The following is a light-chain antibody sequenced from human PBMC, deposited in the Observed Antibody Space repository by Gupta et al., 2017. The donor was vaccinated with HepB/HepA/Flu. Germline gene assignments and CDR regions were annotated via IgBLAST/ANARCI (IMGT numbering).Light chain of an antibody. CDR1: QGISSY. Sequence: DSQLTQSPSFLPASVRDRVTITCRASQGISSYLAWYQQEPGKAPKLLIYAASTLESGVPSRFIGSGSGTEFTLTISSLQPEDCATYYCQQRTNCPGAFGQGTKVEIK. CDR3: QQRTNCPGA. CDR2: AAS. J-gene: IGKJ1*01. V-gene: IGKV1-9*01.